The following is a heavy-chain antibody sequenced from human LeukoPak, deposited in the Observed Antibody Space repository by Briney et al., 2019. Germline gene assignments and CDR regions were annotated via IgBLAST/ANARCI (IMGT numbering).Heavy chain of an antibody. V-gene: IGHV3-30*02. CDR3: AKPDLDAIVVVPAAILDV. Sequence: GGSLRLSCAASGFTFSSYGTHWVRQAPGKGLEWVAFIRYDGSNKYYADSVKGRFTISRDNSKNTLYLQMNSLRAEDTAVYYCAKPDLDAIVVVPAAILDVWGKGTTVTVSS. CDR1: GFTFSSYG. D-gene: IGHD2-2*02. J-gene: IGHJ6*04. CDR2: IRYDGSNK.